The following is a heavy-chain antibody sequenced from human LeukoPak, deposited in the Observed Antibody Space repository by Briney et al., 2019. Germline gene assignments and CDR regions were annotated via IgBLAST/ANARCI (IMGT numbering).Heavy chain of an antibody. V-gene: IGHV4-59*01. D-gene: IGHD3-10*01. CDR1: GGSISSYY. CDR3: AREVEWFGELGAFDI. Sequence: PSETLSLTCTVSGGSISSYYWSWIRQPPAKGLEWIGYIYYSGSTNYNPSLKSRVTISVDTSKNQFSLKLSSVTAADTAVYYCAREVEWFGELGAFDIWGQGTMVTVSS. J-gene: IGHJ3*02. CDR2: IYYSGST.